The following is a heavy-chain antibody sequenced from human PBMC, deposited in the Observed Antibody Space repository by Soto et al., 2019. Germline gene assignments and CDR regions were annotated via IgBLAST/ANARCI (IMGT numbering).Heavy chain of an antibody. CDR2: IYPCDSDT. CDR3: ARPGRGLQYSYYFDY. Sequence: GEALQKSCKGSGYSFSTYLIGWVRQMPGKGLEWMGIIYPCDSDTRYSPSFQGQVTISADKSISTAYLQWSSLKASDTAMYYCARPGRGLQYSYYFDYWGQGTLVTVSS. J-gene: IGHJ4*02. CDR1: GYSFSTYL. D-gene: IGHD5-12*01. V-gene: IGHV5-51*01.